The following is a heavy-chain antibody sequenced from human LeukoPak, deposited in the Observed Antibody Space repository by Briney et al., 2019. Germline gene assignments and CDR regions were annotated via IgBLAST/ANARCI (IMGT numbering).Heavy chain of an antibody. J-gene: IGHJ3*02. Sequence: GGSLRLSCAASGFTFSSYAMSWVRQAPGKGLEWVSAISSSGGSTYYADSVKGRFTISRDNSKNTLYLQMNSLRAEDTAVYYCAKGEVVVVISYAFDSWGQGTMVTVSS. D-gene: IGHD2-21*01. CDR3: AKGEVVVVISYAFDS. CDR2: ISSSGGST. CDR1: GFTFSSYA. V-gene: IGHV3-23*01.